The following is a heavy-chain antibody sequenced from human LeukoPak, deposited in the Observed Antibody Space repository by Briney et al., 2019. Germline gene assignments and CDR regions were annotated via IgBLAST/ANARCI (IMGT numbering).Heavy chain of an antibody. V-gene: IGHV4-30-4*01. CDR3: ASGLNTGFYFDY. D-gene: IGHD4-17*01. CDR2: IYYSGST. J-gene: IGHJ4*02. CDR1: GGSTSGGDYY. Sequence: SETLSLTCTVSGGSTSGGDYYWSWIRQPPGKGLEWIGYIYYSGSTYYNPSLKSRVTISVDTSKNQFSLKLSSVTAADTAVYYCASGLNTGFYFDYWGQGTLVTVSS.